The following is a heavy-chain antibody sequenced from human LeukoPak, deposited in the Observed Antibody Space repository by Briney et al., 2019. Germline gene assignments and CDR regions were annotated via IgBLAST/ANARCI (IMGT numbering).Heavy chain of an antibody. CDR2: IYPGDSDT. Sequence: GESLKISCKGSGYSFTSYWIGWVRQMPGKGLEWMGNIYPGDSDTRYSPSFQGQVTISADKSISTAYLQWSSLKASDTAMYYCARRSSYYYDSSGYPFDYWGQGTLVTVSS. CDR3: ARRSSYYYDSSGYPFDY. D-gene: IGHD3-22*01. CDR1: GYSFTSYW. J-gene: IGHJ4*02. V-gene: IGHV5-51*01.